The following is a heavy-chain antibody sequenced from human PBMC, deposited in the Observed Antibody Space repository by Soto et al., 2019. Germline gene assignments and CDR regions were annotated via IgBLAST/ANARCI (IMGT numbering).Heavy chain of an antibody. V-gene: IGHV4-34*01. CDR1: GGSFSGYY. CDR3: ARGHLRAVAGFYYFDY. Sequence: QVQLQQWGAGLLKPSETLSLTCAVYGGSFSGYYWSWIRQPPGKGLEWIGEINHSGSTNYNPSLKSRVTISVDTSKNQFSLKLSSVTAADTAVYYCARGHLRAVAGFYYFDYWGQGTLVTVSS. D-gene: IGHD6-19*01. CDR2: INHSGST. J-gene: IGHJ4*02.